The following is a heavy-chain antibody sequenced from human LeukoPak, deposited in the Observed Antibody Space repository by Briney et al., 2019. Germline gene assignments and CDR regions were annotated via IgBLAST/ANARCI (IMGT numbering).Heavy chain of an antibody. J-gene: IGHJ6*02. CDR3: ARGGVQLERRNLPSPQYYYYGMDV. CDR1: GGTFSSYA. CDR2: IIPIFGTA. Sequence: GASVKVSCKASGGTFSSYAISWVRQAPGQGLEWMGGIIPIFGTANYAQKFQGRVTITADESTSTAYMELSSLRSEDTAVYYCARGGVQLERRNLPSPQYYYYGMDVWGQGTTVTVSS. D-gene: IGHD1-1*01. V-gene: IGHV1-69*13.